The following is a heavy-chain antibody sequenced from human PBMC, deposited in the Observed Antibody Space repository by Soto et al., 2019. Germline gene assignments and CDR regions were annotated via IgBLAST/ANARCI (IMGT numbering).Heavy chain of an antibody. D-gene: IGHD3-10*01. CDR1: GFTFSMYW. CDR3: TRGPRPSSVGTGAF. Sequence: EVQLVESGGDLVQPGGSLRLSCTASGFTFSMYWMHWVRQVPGKGPERVSRISDDGSRADYADSVKGRFTISRDNAKNTLYLEMHVLRADATAVYYCTRGPRPSSVGTGAFWGQGTPVTVSS. CDR2: ISDDGSRA. V-gene: IGHV3-74*01. J-gene: IGHJ4*02.